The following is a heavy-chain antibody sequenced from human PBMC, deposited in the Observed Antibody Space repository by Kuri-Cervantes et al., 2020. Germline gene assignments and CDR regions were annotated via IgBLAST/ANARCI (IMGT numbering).Heavy chain of an antibody. V-gene: IGHV1-18*01. CDR1: GYAFAKNG. J-gene: IGHJ6*03. D-gene: IGHD6-13*01. CDR2: ISAYNGNT. Sequence: ASVKVSCKASGYAFAKNGISWVRQAPGQGLEWMGWISAYNGNTNYAQKLQGRVTMTTDTSTSTAYMKLRSLRSEDTAVYYCARDRGSNSWSYHNFYYMDVWGTGTTVTVSS. CDR3: ARDRGSNSWSYHNFYYMDV.